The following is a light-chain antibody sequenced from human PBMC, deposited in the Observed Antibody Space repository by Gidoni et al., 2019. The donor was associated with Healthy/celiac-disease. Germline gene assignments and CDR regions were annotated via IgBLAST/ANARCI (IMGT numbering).Light chain of an antibody. CDR1: QSVSSY. CDR3: QQRSNWHLYT. CDR2: DAS. V-gene: IGKV3-11*01. J-gene: IGKJ2*01. Sequence: EILLTQSPATLSLSPGARATLSCRASQSVSSYLAWYQQKPGQAPRLLIYDASNRATGIPARFSGSGSGTDFTLTISSLEPEDFAVYYCQQRSNWHLYTFGQGTKLEIK.